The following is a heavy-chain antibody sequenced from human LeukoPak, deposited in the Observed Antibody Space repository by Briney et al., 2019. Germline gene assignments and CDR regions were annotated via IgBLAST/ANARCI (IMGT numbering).Heavy chain of an antibody. CDR2: IYSGGST. V-gene: IGHV3-66*02. J-gene: IGHJ4*02. CDR1: GFTVSSNY. D-gene: IGHD5-24*01. CDR3: ARIEMATSHFDY. Sequence: GGSLRLSCAASGFTVSSNYMSWVRQAPGKGLEWVSVIYSGGSTYYADSVKSRFTISRDNSKNTLYLQMNSLRAEDTAVYYCARIEMATSHFDYWGQGTLVTVSS.